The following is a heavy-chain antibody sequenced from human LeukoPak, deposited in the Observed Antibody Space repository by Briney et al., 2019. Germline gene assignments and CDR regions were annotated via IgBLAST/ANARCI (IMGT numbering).Heavy chain of an antibody. D-gene: IGHD6-13*01. CDR2: ISGSGGST. CDR3: AKGGGYSSSWSLDY. J-gene: IGHJ4*02. Sequence: GGSLRLSCAASGFTFSSYAMSWVRQAPGKGLEWVSAISGSGGSTYYADSVKGRFTISRDNSKNTLYLQMNSLRAEDTAVYYCAKGGGYSSSWSLDYWGQGTLVTVSS. CDR1: GFTFSSYA. V-gene: IGHV3-23*01.